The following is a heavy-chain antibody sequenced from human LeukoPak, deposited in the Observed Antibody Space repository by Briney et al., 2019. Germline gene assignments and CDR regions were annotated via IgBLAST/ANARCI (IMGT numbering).Heavy chain of an antibody. CDR2: INPNSGGT. J-gene: IGHJ4*02. CDR1: GYTFXGYY. CDR3: ARAGYSSGWPRAFGYY. V-gene: IGHV1-2*02. Sequence: ASVKVSCKASGYTFXGYYMHWVRQAPGQGLEWMGWINPNSGGTNYAQKLQGRVTMTTDTSTSTAYMELRSLRSDDTAVYYCARAGYSSGWPRAFGYYWGQGTLVTVSS. D-gene: IGHD6-19*01.